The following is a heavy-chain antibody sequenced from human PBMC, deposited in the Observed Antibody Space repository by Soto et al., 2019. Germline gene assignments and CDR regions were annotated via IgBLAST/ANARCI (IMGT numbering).Heavy chain of an antibody. CDR2: IYHSGST. Sequence: SETLSLTCAVSGGSISSGGYSWSWIRQPPGKGLEWIGYIYHSGSTYYNPSLKSRVTISVDTSKNQFSLKLSSVTAADTAVYYCARDKKATIGGFDYWGQGTLVTVSS. V-gene: IGHV4-30-2*01. CDR1: GGSISSGGYS. CDR3: ARDKKATIGGFDY. D-gene: IGHD1-1*01. J-gene: IGHJ4*02.